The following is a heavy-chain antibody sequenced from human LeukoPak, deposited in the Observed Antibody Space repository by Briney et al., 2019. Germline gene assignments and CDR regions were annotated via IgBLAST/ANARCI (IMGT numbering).Heavy chain of an antibody. CDR3: ARSFRSRGWYEDL. Sequence: SSETLSLTCTVSGGSISNSNYSWAWIRQPPGKGLEWIGNIYYSGSTYYNPSLKSRVTISIDTSKNQFSLKLSSVTAADTAVYYCARSFRSRGWYEDLWGQGTMVTVSS. D-gene: IGHD6-19*01. CDR1: GGSISNSNYS. V-gene: IGHV4-39*07. CDR2: IYYSGST. J-gene: IGHJ3*01.